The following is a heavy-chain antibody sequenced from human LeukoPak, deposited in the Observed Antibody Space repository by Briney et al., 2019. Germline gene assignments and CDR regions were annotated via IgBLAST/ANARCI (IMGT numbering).Heavy chain of an antibody. CDR2: IYYSGST. CDR1: GGSISSGDYY. D-gene: IGHD2-15*01. Sequence: SQTLSLTCTVSGGSISSGDYYWSWIRQPPGKGLEWIGYIYYSGSTYYNPSLKSRVTISVDTSKNQFSLKLSSVTAADTAVYYCARAGYCSGGSCYPSSDYYYYYMDVWGKGTTVTVSS. J-gene: IGHJ6*03. V-gene: IGHV4-30-4*08. CDR3: ARAGYCSGGSCYPSSDYYYYYMDV.